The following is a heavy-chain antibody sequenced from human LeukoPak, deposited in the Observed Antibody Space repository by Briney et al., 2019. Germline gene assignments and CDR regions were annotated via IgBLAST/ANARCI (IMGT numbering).Heavy chain of an antibody. J-gene: IGHJ3*02. Sequence: SETLSLTCTISGGSISSYYWSWIRQPPGKGLEWIGYIYYTGSTNHNPSLKSRVTISVDTSKNQFSLKLSSVTAADTAVYYCAGKYYDFWSGYYPLDAFDIWGQGTMVTVSS. CDR1: GGSISSYY. D-gene: IGHD3-3*01. CDR3: AGKYYDFWSGYYPLDAFDI. V-gene: IGHV4-59*01. CDR2: IYYTGST.